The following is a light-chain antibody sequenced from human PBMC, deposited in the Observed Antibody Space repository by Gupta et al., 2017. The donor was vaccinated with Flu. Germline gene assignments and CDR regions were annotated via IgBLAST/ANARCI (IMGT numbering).Light chain of an antibody. Sequence: QSVLPQPPPASGTPGQRVTISCYGNTSNIGSHSVSWYQHLPATAPSLLIYRNNRRHSGVPDRFSGAKSGSSATVTISGLRAEDESDYYCAVWDDSRTGVVFGGGTKLTVL. V-gene: IGLV1-47*01. CDR1: TSNIGSHS. J-gene: IGLJ2*01. CDR3: AVWDDSRTGVV. CDR2: RNN.